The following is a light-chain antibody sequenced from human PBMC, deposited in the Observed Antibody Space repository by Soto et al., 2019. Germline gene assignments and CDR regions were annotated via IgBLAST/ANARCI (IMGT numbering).Light chain of an antibody. J-gene: IGLJ1*01. Sequence: QSVLTQPPSASGTPGQRVIFSCSGSNSNIGNNAVNWYQQLPGTAPKLLIYSNSQRPSAVPDRFSGSKSGSSAALSISGLQSGDEADYYCATWDDGLKGYVFGTGTKLTVL. CDR1: NSNIGNNA. CDR3: ATWDDGLKGYV. V-gene: IGLV1-44*01. CDR2: SNS.